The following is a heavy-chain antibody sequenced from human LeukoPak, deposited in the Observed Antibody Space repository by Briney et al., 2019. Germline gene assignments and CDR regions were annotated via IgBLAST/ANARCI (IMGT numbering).Heavy chain of an antibody. J-gene: IGHJ6*03. CDR1: GGTFRNYA. Sequence: GASVKVSCKTSGGTFRNYAISWVRQAPGQRLEWMGGITPIFGTANYAQKFQGRITITADESTSTAYMELSSLRSEDTAVYYCARQSEYEVPLIHFYYYMDVWGEGTTVTVSS. CDR3: ARQSEYEVPLIHFYYYMDV. D-gene: IGHD6-6*01. V-gene: IGHV1-69*13. CDR2: ITPIFGTA.